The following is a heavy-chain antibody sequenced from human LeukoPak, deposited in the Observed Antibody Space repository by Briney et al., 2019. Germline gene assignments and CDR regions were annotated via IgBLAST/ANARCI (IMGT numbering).Heavy chain of an antibody. CDR3: AKAEALVRAGFDY. Sequence: GGSLRLSCAASGFTFSRFGMNWVRQAPGKGLEWVSAISGSGGSTFYADSVKGRFTISRDNSKNTLYLQMNSLRAEDTAVYYCAKAEALVRAGFDYWGQGTLVTVSS. J-gene: IGHJ4*02. D-gene: IGHD6-19*01. CDR2: ISGSGGST. CDR1: GFTFSRFG. V-gene: IGHV3-23*01.